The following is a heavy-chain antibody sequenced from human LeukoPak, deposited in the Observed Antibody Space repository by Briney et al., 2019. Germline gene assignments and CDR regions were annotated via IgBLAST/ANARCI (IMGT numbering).Heavy chain of an antibody. CDR2: INHSGST. CDR1: GGSFSGYY. CDR3: ARGPWSYFHS. D-gene: IGHD2-8*02. Sequence: PSETLSLTCAVYGGSFSGYYWSWIRQPPGKGLEWIGEINHSGSTNYNPSLKSRVTISVDTSKKQFSLNLSSVTAADTAVYYCARGPWSYFHSWGQGTLVTVSS. V-gene: IGHV4-34*01. J-gene: IGHJ4*02.